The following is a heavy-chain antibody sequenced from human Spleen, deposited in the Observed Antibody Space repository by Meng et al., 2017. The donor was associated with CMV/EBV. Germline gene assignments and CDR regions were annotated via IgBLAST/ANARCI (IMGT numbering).Heavy chain of an antibody. V-gene: IGHV4-31*02. D-gene: IGHD5-12*01. Sequence: SGGSINSGDYYWSWIRQHPGKGLEWIGYIYYSGSTYYNPSLKSRVTISVDTSKNQFSLKLSSVTAADTAVYYCARGVATRKGTWFDPWGQGTLVTVSS. CDR3: ARGVATRKGTWFDP. CDR1: GGSINSGDYY. CDR2: IYYSGST. J-gene: IGHJ5*02.